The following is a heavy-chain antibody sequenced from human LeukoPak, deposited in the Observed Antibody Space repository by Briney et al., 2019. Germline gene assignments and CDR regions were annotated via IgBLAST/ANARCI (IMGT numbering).Heavy chain of an antibody. CDR3: ATDLRFLEWLLYGDY. J-gene: IGHJ4*02. V-gene: IGHV3-23*01. CDR1: GFTFSSYA. CDR2: ISGSGGST. Sequence: GGSLRLSCAASGFTFSSYAMSWVRQAPGKGLEWVSAISGSGGSTYYADSVKGRFTISRDNSKNTLYLQMNSLRAEDTAVYYCATDLRFLEWLLYGDYWGQGTLVTVSS. D-gene: IGHD3-3*01.